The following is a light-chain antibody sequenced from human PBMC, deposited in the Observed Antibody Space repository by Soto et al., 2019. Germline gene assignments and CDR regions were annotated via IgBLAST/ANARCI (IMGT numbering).Light chain of an antibody. CDR2: EVS. CDR1: SGDVGGYNY. V-gene: IGLV2-14*01. CDR3: SSYTSTNTLA. Sequence: QSALTQPASVSGSPGQSITISCSGTSGDVGGYNYVSWYQQNPGRAPKLMIYEVSNRPLGISDRFSGSKSGNTASLTISGLQAEDEADYYCSSYTSTNTLAFGGGTKLTVL. J-gene: IGLJ2*01.